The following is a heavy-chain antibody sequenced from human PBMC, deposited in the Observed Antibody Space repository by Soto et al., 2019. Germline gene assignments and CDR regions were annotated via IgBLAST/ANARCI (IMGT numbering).Heavy chain of an antibody. CDR3: ARDSGGMDV. CDR2: INAGNGNT. Sequence: VSVKVSCKASGYTFTNYAIYWVRQAPGQRLEWMGWINAGNGNTKYSQKFQGRVTITRDTSASTAYMELSSLRSEDTAVYYCARDSGGMDVWGQGTTVTVSS. CDR1: GYTFTNYA. V-gene: IGHV1-3*01. J-gene: IGHJ6*02.